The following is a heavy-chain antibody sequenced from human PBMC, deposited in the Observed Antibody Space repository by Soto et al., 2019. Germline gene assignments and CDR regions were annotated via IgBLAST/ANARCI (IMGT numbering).Heavy chain of an antibody. CDR2: ISVYNGNT. CDR3: ARDQGYYYDSSGYHAFDY. V-gene: IGHV1-18*01. Sequence: GASVKVSCKASGYAFTSYGISCVRQAPGQGLEWMGWISVYNGNTNYADSVKGRFTISRDNSKNTLYLQMNSLRAEDTAVYYCARDQGYYYDSSGYHAFDYWGQGTLVTVSS. CDR1: GYAFTSYG. D-gene: IGHD3-22*01. J-gene: IGHJ4*02.